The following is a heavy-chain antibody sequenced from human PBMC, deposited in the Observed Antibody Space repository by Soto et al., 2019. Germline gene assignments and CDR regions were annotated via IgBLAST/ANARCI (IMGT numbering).Heavy chain of an antibody. CDR2: IQSGGST. V-gene: IGHV3-66*01. J-gene: IGHJ6*04. Sequence: EVQLVESGGDLVQPGGSLRLSCAASGFSVNSKYMSWVRQAPGKGLEWVSLIQSGGSTYYAGSVKGSFTISRGFSENTLFLQLNSLRGADSAVYYCTRDDVHCNGVRGDGVPMAVWGKGTTFTVSA. D-gene: IGHD2-8*01. CDR3: TRDDVHCNGVRGDGVPMAV. CDR1: GFSVNSKY.